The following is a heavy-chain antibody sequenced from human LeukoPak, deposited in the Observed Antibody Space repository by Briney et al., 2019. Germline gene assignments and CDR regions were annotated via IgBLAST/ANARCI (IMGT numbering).Heavy chain of an antibody. V-gene: IGHV5-51*01. Sequence: PGESLKISCKGSGYSFTSYWIGWVRQMPGKGLEWMGIVYPGDSDTRYSPSFQGQVTISADKSISTAYLQWSSLKASDTAMYYCARQVYYGSGNLNFDYWGQGTLVTVSS. CDR2: VYPGDSDT. CDR1: GYSFTSYW. J-gene: IGHJ4*02. CDR3: ARQVYYGSGNLNFDY. D-gene: IGHD3-10*01.